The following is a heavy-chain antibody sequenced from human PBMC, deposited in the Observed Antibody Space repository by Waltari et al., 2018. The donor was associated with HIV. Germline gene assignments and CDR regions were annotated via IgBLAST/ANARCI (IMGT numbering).Heavy chain of an antibody. J-gene: IGHJ4*02. CDR1: GFSFSSHG. D-gene: IGHD3-22*01. CDR2: IRYDGSNK. CDR3: SKDDSSGYPPSIGLDY. Sequence: QVQLVESGGGVVQPGGSLRLSCAASGFSFSSHGMHWVRQAPGKGLEWVAFIRYDGSNKYYADSVKGRFTIARDNSKNTLYLEMNSLRAEDTAVYYCSKDDSSGYPPSIGLDYWGQGTLVTVSS. V-gene: IGHV3-30*02.